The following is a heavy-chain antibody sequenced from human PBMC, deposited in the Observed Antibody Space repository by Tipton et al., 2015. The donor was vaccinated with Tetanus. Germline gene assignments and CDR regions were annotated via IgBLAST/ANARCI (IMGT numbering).Heavy chain of an antibody. CDR1: GYTFTSFG. Sequence: QSGAEVKKPGASVKVSCKASGYTFTSFGINWVRQAPGQGLEWMGMIYPSDGSTSYAQKLQGRVTMTRDTPTSTVYMELSSLRSEDTAVYYGARDREAFDFWGQGTMVTVSS. CDR2: IYPSDGST. V-gene: IGHV1-46*04. CDR3: ARDREAFDF. D-gene: IGHD1-26*01. J-gene: IGHJ3*01.